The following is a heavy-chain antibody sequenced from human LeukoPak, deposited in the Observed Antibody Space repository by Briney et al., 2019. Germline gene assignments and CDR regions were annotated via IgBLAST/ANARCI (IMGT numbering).Heavy chain of an antibody. J-gene: IGHJ4*02. CDR2: ISWNSGSI. D-gene: IGHD3-22*01. CDR1: GFTFDDYA. V-gene: IGHV3-9*01. Sequence: GRSLRLSCAASGFTFDDYAMHWVRQAPGKGLEWVSGISWNSGSIGYADSVKGRFTISRENAKNSLYLRMNSLRAEDTALYYCAKDRYYYDSSGYMDWGQGTLVTVSS. CDR3: AKDRYYYDSSGYMD.